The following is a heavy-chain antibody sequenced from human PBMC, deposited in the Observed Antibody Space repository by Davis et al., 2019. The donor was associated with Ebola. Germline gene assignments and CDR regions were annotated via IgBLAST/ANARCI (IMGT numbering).Heavy chain of an antibody. CDR3: ARAGCGGECSFDY. CDR2: FNPGVGDT. V-gene: IGHV1-46*01. J-gene: IGHJ4*02. Sequence: ASVKVSCKASGYTFTSHYIHWVRQAPGQGLEWMGLFNPGVGDTTYAQKFQGRLTMTRDTSTTTVSMELSSLRSDDTAVYYCARAGCGGECSFDYWGQGTQVTISP. CDR1: GYTFTSHY. D-gene: IGHD2-21*01.